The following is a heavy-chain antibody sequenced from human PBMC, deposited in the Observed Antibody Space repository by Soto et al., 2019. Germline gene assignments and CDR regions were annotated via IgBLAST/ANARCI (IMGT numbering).Heavy chain of an antibody. Sequence: PGESLKISCKGSGYSFTSYWIGWVRQMPGKGLEWMGIIYPGDSDTRYSPSFQGQVTISADKSISTAYLQWSSLKASDTAMYYCASNPGRLAYRAGDCDRCAFDIWGQGTMVTVSS. D-gene: IGHD2-21*02. CDR1: GYSFTSYW. CDR3: ASNPGRLAYRAGDCDRCAFDI. V-gene: IGHV5-51*01. CDR2: IYPGDSDT. J-gene: IGHJ3*02.